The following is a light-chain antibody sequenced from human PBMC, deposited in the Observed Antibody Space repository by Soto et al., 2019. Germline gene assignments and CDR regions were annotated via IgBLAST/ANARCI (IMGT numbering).Light chain of an antibody. CDR1: QGISNY. V-gene: IGKV1-27*01. CDR3: QTYNSAPRT. J-gene: IGKJ3*01. CDR2: AAS. Sequence: DIQMTQSPSSLSASVGDRVTITCRASQGISNYLAWYQQKPGKVPKLLIYAASTLQSGVPPRFSGSGSGTDFTLIISSLQPEDVATYYCQTYNSAPRTFGPGTKVDI.